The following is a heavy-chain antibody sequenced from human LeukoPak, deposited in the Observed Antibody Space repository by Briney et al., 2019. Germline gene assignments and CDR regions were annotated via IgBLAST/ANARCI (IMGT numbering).Heavy chain of an antibody. D-gene: IGHD4-23*01. CDR3: ARGGVTSVVDV. CDR2: ISPYNGNT. Sequence: ASVKVSCKTSGYTFRNYGITWVRQIPGQGLEWMGWISPYNGNTNYAQKLQGRVTMTTDTSTSTAYMELRSLTSDDTAVYYCARGGVTSVVDVWGKGTTVTVSS. J-gene: IGHJ6*04. V-gene: IGHV1-18*01. CDR1: GYTFRNYG.